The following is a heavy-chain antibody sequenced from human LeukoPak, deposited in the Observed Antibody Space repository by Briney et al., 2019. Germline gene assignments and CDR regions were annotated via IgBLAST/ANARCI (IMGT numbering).Heavy chain of an antibody. CDR1: GGSFSGYY. D-gene: IGHD3-22*01. J-gene: IGHJ3*02. Sequence: SETLSLTCAVYGGSFSGYYWSWIRQPPGKGLEWIGEINHIGSTNYNPSLKSRVTISVDTSKNQFSLKLSSVTAADTAVYYCAREYYYDSSGYWTDAFDIWGQGTMVTASS. CDR3: AREYYYDSSGYWTDAFDI. V-gene: IGHV4-34*01. CDR2: INHIGST.